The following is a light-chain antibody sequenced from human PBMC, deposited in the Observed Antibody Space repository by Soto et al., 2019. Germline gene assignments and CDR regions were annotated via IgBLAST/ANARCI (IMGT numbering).Light chain of an antibody. J-gene: IGLJ1*01. CDR3: NSYTGSSTYV. Sequence: QSVLTQPPSVSGTPGQSVAIPCTGTSSDVGRYNRVSWYQQPPGAAPKLMIYEVSNRPSGVPDRFSGSKSGNTASLTISGLQAEDEADYYCNSYTGSSTYVIGTGTKVTVL. V-gene: IGLV2-18*02. CDR2: EVS. CDR1: SSDVGRYNR.